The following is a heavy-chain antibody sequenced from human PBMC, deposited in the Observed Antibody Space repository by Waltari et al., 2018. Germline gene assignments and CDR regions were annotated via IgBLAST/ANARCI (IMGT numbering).Heavy chain of an antibody. J-gene: IGHJ6*02. CDR2: ISYDGSNK. Sequence: QVQLVESGGGVVQPGRSLRLSCAASGFTFSRYGMPWVRPAPGKGLEWVAVISYDGSNKYYADSVKGRFTISRDNSKNTLYLQMNSLRAEDTAVYYCAKALELLWFGELRTPYGMDVWGQGTTVTVSS. CDR3: AKALELLWFGELRTPYGMDV. D-gene: IGHD3-10*01. CDR1: GFTFSRYG. V-gene: IGHV3-30*18.